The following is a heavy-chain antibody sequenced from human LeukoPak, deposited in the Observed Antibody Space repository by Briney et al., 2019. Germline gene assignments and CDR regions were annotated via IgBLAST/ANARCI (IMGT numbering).Heavy chain of an antibody. CDR3: ARDRVVRGVYFDY. V-gene: IGHV3-64*02. CDR1: GFTFSSYA. Sequence: GGSLRLSCAASGFTFSSYAMHWVRQAPGKGLEYVSAISSSGHNSFYGDSVRGRFTISRDNSKNTLYLQMDSLRAEDMAVYYCARDRVVRGVYFDYWGQGTLVTVSS. J-gene: IGHJ4*02. CDR2: ISSSGHNS. D-gene: IGHD3-10*01.